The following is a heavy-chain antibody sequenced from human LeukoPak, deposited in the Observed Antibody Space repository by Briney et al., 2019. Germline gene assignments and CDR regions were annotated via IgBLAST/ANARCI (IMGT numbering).Heavy chain of an antibody. CDR3: GVYSSSWHDY. Sequence: GGSLRLSCAASGFTFSSYAMSWVRQAPGKGLAWVSVISGSGGSTNYADSVKGRFTISRDNSKNTLYLQMNILRAEDTAVYYCGVYSSSWHDYWGRGTLVTVSS. D-gene: IGHD6-13*01. J-gene: IGHJ4*02. V-gene: IGHV3-23*01. CDR1: GFTFSSYA. CDR2: ISGSGGST.